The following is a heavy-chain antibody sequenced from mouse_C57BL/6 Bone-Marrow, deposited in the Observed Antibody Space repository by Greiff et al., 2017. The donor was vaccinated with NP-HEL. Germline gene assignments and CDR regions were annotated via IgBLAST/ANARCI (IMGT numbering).Heavy chain of an antibody. CDR3: ARGGYYGSSYEFAY. J-gene: IGHJ3*01. Sequence: QVQLQQPGAELVRPGSSVKLSCKASGYTFISYWMHWVKQRPIHGLEWIGNIDPSDSEPHYNQKFKDKATLTVDKSSSTAYMQLSSLTSEDSAVYYCARGGYYGSSYEFAYWGQGTLVTVSA. CDR2: IDPSDSEP. D-gene: IGHD1-1*01. CDR1: GYTFISYW. V-gene: IGHV1-52*01.